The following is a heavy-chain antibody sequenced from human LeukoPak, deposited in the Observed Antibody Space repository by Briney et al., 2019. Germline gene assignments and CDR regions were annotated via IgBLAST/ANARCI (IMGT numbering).Heavy chain of an antibody. CDR1: GFTFSTFS. V-gene: IGHV3-21*04. Sequence: GGSLRLSCAVSGFTFSTFSMNWVRQAPGKGLEWVSSISSGSSYTYYADSVKGRFTISRDNAKNSLYLQMNSLRAEDTAVYYCATPVGAVDYWGQGTLVTVSS. CDR3: ATPVGAVDY. CDR2: ISSGSSYT. D-gene: IGHD1-26*01. J-gene: IGHJ4*02.